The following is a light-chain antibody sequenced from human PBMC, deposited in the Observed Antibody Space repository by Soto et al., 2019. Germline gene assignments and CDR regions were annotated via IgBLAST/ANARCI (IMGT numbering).Light chain of an antibody. Sequence: QSALTQPRSVSGSPGQSVTISCTGGSSDVGNNKYVSWYQQHPGKAPKLIIYDVGKRPSAVPDRFSGSKSGSTASLTISGLQPEDEADYYCCSYADNYVFGSGTKLTV. CDR2: DVG. CDR3: CSYADNYV. CDR1: SSDVGNNKY. V-gene: IGLV2-11*01. J-gene: IGLJ1*01.